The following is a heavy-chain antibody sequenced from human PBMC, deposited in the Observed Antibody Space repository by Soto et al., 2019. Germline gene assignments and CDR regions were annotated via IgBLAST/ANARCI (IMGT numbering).Heavy chain of an antibody. CDR3: ATDPILYYDFASGYPGHFEP. CDR1: GFTFSSYA. D-gene: IGHD3-3*01. Sequence: PGGSLRLSCAASGFTFSSYAMHWVRQAPGKGLEWVAVISYDGSNKYYADSVKGRFTISRDNSKNTLYLQINSLSAEDTAVYYCATDPILYYDFASGYPGHFEPWGQGTLVTVYS. J-gene: IGHJ5*02. V-gene: IGHV3-30-3*01. CDR2: ISYDGSNK.